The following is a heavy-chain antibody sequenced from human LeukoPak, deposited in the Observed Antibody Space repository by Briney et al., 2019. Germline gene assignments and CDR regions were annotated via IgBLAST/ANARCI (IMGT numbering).Heavy chain of an antibody. CDR2: ISSSGSTI. CDR1: GFTFSDYY. J-gene: IGHJ4*02. V-gene: IGHV3-11*01. D-gene: IGHD3-22*01. Sequence: GGSLRLSCAASGFTFSDYYMSWIRQAPGKGLEWVSYISSSGSTIYYANSVKGRFTISRDNAKNSLYLQMNSLRAEDTAVYYCARVRSEGYYYDSSGYLDYWGQGTLVTVSS. CDR3: ARVRSEGYYYDSSGYLDY.